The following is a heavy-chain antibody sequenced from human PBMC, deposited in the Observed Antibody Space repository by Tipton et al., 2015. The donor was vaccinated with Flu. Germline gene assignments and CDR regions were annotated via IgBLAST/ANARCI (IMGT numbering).Heavy chain of an antibody. CDR3: TRDKTNVLRYFEAGMDV. J-gene: IGHJ6*02. Sequence: SLRLSCAASGFTFSIYAVSWVRQAPGKGLEWVSTISSYGGRTYYADSVKGRFTISRDNSKNTLHLQMNSLRAEDTAVYYCTRDKTNVLRYFEAGMDVWGQGTTVTVSS. CDR1: GFTFSIYA. CDR2: ISSYGGRT. V-gene: IGHV3-23*01. D-gene: IGHD3-9*01.